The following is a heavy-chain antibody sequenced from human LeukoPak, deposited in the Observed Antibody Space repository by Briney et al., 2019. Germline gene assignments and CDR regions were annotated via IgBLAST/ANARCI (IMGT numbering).Heavy chain of an antibody. Sequence: PGGSLRLSCAASGFTFSTYAMNWVRQAPGKGLEWVSAISGSGGGTYYADSVKGRFTISRDNSKNTLYLQMISLRAEDTAVYYCAPKSGAGRDSKFGYWGQGTLVTVSS. CDR2: ISGSGGGT. CDR1: GFTFSTYA. CDR3: APKSGAGRDSKFGY. J-gene: IGHJ4*02. V-gene: IGHV3-23*01. D-gene: IGHD4-11*01.